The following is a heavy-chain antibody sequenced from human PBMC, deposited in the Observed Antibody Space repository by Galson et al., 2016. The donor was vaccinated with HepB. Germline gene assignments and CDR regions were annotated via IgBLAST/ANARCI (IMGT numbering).Heavy chain of an antibody. CDR2: INPSSGST. J-gene: IGHJ6*02. D-gene: IGHD5-12*01. Sequence: SVKVSCKASGYIFSSHYIHWLRQAPGPGLEWMGIINPSSGSTTYAQKFQGRVTMTRDTSTSTVYMQLSSLRSDDTAVYYCARVQWIEVGQRDYYYNAMDVWGQGTTVTVS. CDR3: ARVQWIEVGQRDYYYNAMDV. CDR1: GYIFSSHY. V-gene: IGHV1-46*01.